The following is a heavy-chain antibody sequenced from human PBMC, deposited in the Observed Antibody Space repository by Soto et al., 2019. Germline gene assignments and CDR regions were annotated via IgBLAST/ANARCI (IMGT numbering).Heavy chain of an antibody. CDR3: AKDIEGPEVNYYDRSGENY. J-gene: IGHJ4*02. V-gene: IGHV3-23*01. CDR2: ISGSGGST. D-gene: IGHD3-22*01. CDR1: GFTFSSYA. Sequence: PGGSLRLSCAASGFTFSSYAMSWVRQAPGKGLEWVSAISGSGGSTYYADSVKGRFTISRDNSKNTLYLQMNSLRAEDTAVYYCAKDIEGPEVNYYDRSGENYWGQGTLVTVSS.